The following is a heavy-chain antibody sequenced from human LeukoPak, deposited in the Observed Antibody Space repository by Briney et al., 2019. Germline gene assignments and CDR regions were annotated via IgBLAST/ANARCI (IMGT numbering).Heavy chain of an antibody. J-gene: IGHJ4*02. D-gene: IGHD3-16*01. V-gene: IGHV3-33*06. CDR1: GFTFSIYS. CDR2: IWYDGSNK. CDR3: AKGLNVLRDARTPSLFDY. Sequence: PGGSLRLSCAASGFTFSIYSMRWVRPAPGKGLEWVAVIWYDGSNKYYAGSVKGRFTISRDNSKNTLYLHMNSLRAEDTAVYYTAKGLNVLRDARTPSLFDYWGQGTLVTVSS.